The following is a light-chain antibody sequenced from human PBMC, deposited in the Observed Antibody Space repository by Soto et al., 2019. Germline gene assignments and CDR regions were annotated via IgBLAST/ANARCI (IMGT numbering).Light chain of an antibody. J-gene: IGLJ2*01. V-gene: IGLV4-69*01. CDR3: QTWGSGIVV. CDR2: LNSDGSH. Sequence: QSVLTQSPSASASLGASVKLTCTLSSGHSNYAIAWHQQQSEKGPRYLMKLNSDGSHSKGDGIPDRFSGSSSGAERYLTISSLQCEDEADYYCQTWGSGIVVFGGGTKVTVL. CDR1: SGHSNYA.